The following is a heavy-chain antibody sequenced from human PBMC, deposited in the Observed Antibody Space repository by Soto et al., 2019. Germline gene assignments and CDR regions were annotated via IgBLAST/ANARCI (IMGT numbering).Heavy chain of an antibody. J-gene: IGHJ4*02. CDR2: IYYSGST. Sequence: QVQLQESGPGLVKPSQTLSLTCTVSGGSISSGGYYWSWIRQHPGKGLEWIGYIYYSGSTYYNPSLKRRVTISVDTSKYQFSLKLSSVTAADTAVYYCARVALPSLGQYYFDYWGQGTLVTVSS. V-gene: IGHV4-31*03. D-gene: IGHD1-26*01. CDR3: ARVALPSLGQYYFDY. CDR1: GGSISSGGYY.